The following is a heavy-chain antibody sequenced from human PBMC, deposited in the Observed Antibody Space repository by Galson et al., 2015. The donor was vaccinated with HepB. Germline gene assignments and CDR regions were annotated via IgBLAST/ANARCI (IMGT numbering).Heavy chain of an antibody. Sequence: SLRLSCAASGFTFSDYYMSWLRQAPGKGLEWVSYISSSSSYTNYADSVKGRFTISRDNAKNSLYLQMNSLRAEDTAVYYCARVRRSFSNSGAFDIWGQGTMVTVSS. CDR1: GFTFSDYY. D-gene: IGHD4-23*01. CDR3: ARVRRSFSNSGAFDI. V-gene: IGHV3-11*06. J-gene: IGHJ3*02. CDR2: ISSSSSYT.